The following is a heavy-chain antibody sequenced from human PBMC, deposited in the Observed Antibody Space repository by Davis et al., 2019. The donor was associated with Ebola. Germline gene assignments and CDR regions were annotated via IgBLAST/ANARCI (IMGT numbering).Heavy chain of an antibody. Sequence: SVKVSCNASGGTFSSYAISWVRQAPGQGLEWMGRIIPILGIANYAQKFQGRVTITADKSTSTAYMELSSLRSEDTAVYYCASTYCSSTSCYVVYGMDVWGQGTTVTVSS. CDR2: IIPILGIA. CDR3: ASTYCSSTSCYVVYGMDV. CDR1: GGTFSSYA. V-gene: IGHV1-69*04. D-gene: IGHD2-2*01. J-gene: IGHJ6*02.